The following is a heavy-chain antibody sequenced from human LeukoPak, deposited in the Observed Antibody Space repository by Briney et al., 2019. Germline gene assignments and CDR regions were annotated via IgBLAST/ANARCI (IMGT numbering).Heavy chain of an antibody. CDR3: AREIGPIQLHLWGSAFDY. CDR1: GYTFTSYY. V-gene: IGHV1-46*01. D-gene: IGHD5-18*01. J-gene: IGHJ4*02. Sequence: ASVKVSCKASGYTFTSYYIHWVRQAPGQGLEWMGIINPSGGSTNYAQKFQGRLTVTRDTSTSTVYMELSSLRSEDTAVYYCAREIGPIQLHLWGSAFDYWGQGTLVTVSS. CDR2: INPSGGST.